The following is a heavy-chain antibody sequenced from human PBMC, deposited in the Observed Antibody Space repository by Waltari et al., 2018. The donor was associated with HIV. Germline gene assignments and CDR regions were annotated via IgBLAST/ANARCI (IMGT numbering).Heavy chain of an antibody. V-gene: IGHV1-2*06. J-gene: IGHJ5*02. CDR3: ARRGSSGSYWFDP. CDR1: GYTFTAYY. CDR2: INPNSGGT. Sequence: QVQLVQSGAEVKKRGASVKVSCKASGYTFTAYYIHWVRQAPGQGLEWMGRINPNSGGTNYAQKFQGRVTMTRDTSISTAYMELSRLRSNDTAVYYCARRGSSGSYWFDPWGQGTLVTVSS. D-gene: IGHD1-26*01.